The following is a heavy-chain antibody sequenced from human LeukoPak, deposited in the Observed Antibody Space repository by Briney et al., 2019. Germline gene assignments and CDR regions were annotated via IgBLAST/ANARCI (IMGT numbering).Heavy chain of an antibody. Sequence: SETLSLTCTVSGGSLSSGGYYWSWIRQHPGKGLEWIGYIYYSGSTNYNPSLKSRVTISVDMSKNQFSLKLSSVTAADTAVYYCARIGYFDSSGYSAFDYWGQGTLVTVSS. J-gene: IGHJ4*02. D-gene: IGHD3-22*01. CDR3: ARIGYFDSSGYSAFDY. V-gene: IGHV4-31*03. CDR2: IYYSGST. CDR1: GGSLSSGGYY.